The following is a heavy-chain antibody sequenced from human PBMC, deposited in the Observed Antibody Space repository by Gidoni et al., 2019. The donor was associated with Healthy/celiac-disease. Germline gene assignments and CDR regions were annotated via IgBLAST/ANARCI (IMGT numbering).Heavy chain of an antibody. CDR3: AHRLRYCSGGSCYSPAF. J-gene: IGHJ4*02. Sequence: EVQLLESGGGLVQPGGSLRLSCAASGITFSSYAMSWVRQAPGKGLDWVSGISAGGGSTYYADSVEGRFTISRDNSKNTLYLQMNSLRAEDTAVYYCAHRLRYCSGGSCYSPAFWGQGTLVTVSS. D-gene: IGHD2-15*01. V-gene: IGHV3-23*01. CDR2: ISAGGGST. CDR1: GITFSSYA.